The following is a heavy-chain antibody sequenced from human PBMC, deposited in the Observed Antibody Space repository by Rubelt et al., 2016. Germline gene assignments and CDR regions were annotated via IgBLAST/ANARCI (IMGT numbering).Heavy chain of an antibody. Sequence: QVQLVESGGGVVQPGRSLRLSCAASGFTFSTYGMHWVRLAPGKGLEWVSVIWSDGSKDSYVDTVKGRFTNSRDNSKNTLYLQMNSLRVEDTAVYYCARDCGDGSYYSFDYWGQGTLVTVSS. CDR3: ARDCGDGSYYSFDY. CDR1: GFTFSTYG. V-gene: IGHV3-33*01. D-gene: IGHD1-26*01. J-gene: IGHJ4*02. CDR2: IWSDGSKD.